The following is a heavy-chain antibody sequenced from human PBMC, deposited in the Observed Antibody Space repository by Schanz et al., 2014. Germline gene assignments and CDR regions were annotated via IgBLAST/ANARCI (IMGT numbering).Heavy chain of an antibody. V-gene: IGHV3-23*04. J-gene: IGHJ4*01. D-gene: IGHD3-3*01. CDR2: IGTSGGT. CDR3: VRDSFFAFDY. CDR1: GFTFSTHA. Sequence: EVQLVESGGGVVQPGRSLRLSCAASGFTFSTHAMHWVRQAPGKGLEWVSTIGTSGGTNYAESVKGRFTISRDNSKNTLYLQMKSLRAGDTAVYYCVRDSFFAFDYWGHGTLVTVSS.